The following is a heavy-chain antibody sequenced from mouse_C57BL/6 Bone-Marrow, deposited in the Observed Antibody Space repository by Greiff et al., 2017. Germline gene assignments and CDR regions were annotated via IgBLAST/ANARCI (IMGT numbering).Heavy chain of an antibody. CDR3: ARFDGNYWYFDV. CDR2: IDPSDSYT. CDR1: GYTFTSYW. V-gene: IGHV1-69*01. J-gene: IGHJ1*03. Sequence: QVQLQQPGAELVMPGASVKLSCKASGYTFTSYWMHWVKQRPGQGLEWIGEIDPSDSYTNYNQKFKGKSTLTVDKSSSTAYMQLSSLTSEDSAVYYWARFDGNYWYFDVWGTGTTVTVSS. D-gene: IGHD2-1*01.